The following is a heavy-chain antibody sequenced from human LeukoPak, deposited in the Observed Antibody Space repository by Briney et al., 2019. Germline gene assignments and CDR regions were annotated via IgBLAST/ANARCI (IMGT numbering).Heavy chain of an antibody. CDR2: CSSSSSYI. CDR3: ATGSSWYFEY. D-gene: IGHD6-13*01. Sequence: PGGSLRLSCAASGFTFSNYNMNWVRQAPGKGLEWVSSCSSSSSYIYYADSVKGRFTISRDNAKNSLYLQMNSLRDEDTAVYYCATGSSWYFEYWGQGALVTVSS. J-gene: IGHJ4*02. CDR1: GFTFSNYN. V-gene: IGHV3-21*01.